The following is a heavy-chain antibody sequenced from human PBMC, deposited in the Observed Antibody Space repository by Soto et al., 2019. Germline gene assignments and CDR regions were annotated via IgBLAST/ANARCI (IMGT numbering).Heavy chain of an antibody. CDR1: GFTFSSYA. J-gene: IGHJ6*02. Sequence: GGSLRLSCAASGFTFSSYAMSWVRQAPGKGLEWVSAIGTAGDTYYPGSVKGRFTISRENAKNSLYLQMNSLRAEDTAVYYCARGRGAALRYYYYYYGMDVWGQGTTVTVSS. CDR2: IGTAGDT. V-gene: IGHV3-13*01. D-gene: IGHD6-6*01. CDR3: ARGRGAALRYYYYYYGMDV.